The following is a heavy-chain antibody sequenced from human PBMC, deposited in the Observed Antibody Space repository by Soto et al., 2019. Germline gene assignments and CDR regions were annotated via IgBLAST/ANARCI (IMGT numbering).Heavy chain of an antibody. D-gene: IGHD6-13*01. V-gene: IGHV3-30*18. J-gene: IGHJ4*02. CDR1: GFTFSSYG. CDR3: AKDIRGQQSLNY. CDR2: ISYDGSNK. Sequence: QVQLVESGGGVVQPGRSLRLSCAASGFTFSSYGMHWARQAPGKGLEWVAVISYDGSNKYYADSVKGRFTISRDNSKNTLYLQMNSLRAEDTAVYYCAKDIRGQQSLNYWGQGTLVTVSS.